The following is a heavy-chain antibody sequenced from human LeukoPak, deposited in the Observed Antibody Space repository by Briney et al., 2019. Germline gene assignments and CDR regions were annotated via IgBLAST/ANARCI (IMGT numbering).Heavy chain of an antibody. V-gene: IGHV3-33*05. CDR1: GFTFSSYG. D-gene: IGHD4-17*01. J-gene: IGHJ3*02. Sequence: GGSLRLSCAASGFTFSSYGMHWVRQAPGKGLEWVAVISYDGSNKYYADSVKGRFTISRDNSKNTLYLQMNSLRAEDTAVYYCARTDYGTAFDIWGQGTMVTVSS. CDR3: ARTDYGTAFDI. CDR2: ISYDGSNK.